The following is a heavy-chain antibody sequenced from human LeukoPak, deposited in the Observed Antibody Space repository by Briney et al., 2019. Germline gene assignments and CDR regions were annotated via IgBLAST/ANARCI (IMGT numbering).Heavy chain of an antibody. J-gene: IGHJ4*02. Sequence: SETLSLTCTVSGGSISGYYWSWIRQSPGKGLEWIGYIYYSGSTSFNPSLKSRVTISVDTSKNQFSLRLSSMTTADTAMYYCARDLLNEGNHLDYWGQGTLVTVSS. CDR2: IYYSGST. D-gene: IGHD4-23*01. CDR3: ARDLLNEGNHLDY. V-gene: IGHV4-59*01. CDR1: GGSISGYY.